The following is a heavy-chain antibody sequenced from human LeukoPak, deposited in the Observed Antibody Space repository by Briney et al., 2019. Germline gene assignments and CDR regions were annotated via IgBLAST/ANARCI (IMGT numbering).Heavy chain of an antibody. J-gene: IGHJ6*02. Sequence: GGSLRLSCATSGFTFSRYGMHWVRQAPGKGLEWVAFIRHDGSNKYYADSVKGRFTISRDNSKSTLYLQMNSLRAEDTAVYYCARERMDSNTFMYGMDVWGQGTTVTVSS. V-gene: IGHV3-30*02. CDR3: ARERMDSNTFMYGMDV. D-gene: IGHD3/OR15-3a*01. CDR1: GFTFSRYG. CDR2: IRHDGSNK.